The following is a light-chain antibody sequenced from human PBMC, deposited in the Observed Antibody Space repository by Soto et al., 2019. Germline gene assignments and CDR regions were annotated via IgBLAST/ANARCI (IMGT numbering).Light chain of an antibody. Sequence: QSALTQPPSASGSPGQSVTISCTGTSSDVGGYNYVSWYQQHPDKAPKLMIYEVSKWPSGVPDRFSGSKSGNTASLTVSGLQAEDEADYYCSSYAGSNNWNFGTGTKLTVL. CDR2: EVS. CDR3: SSYAGSNNWN. V-gene: IGLV2-8*01. J-gene: IGLJ1*01. CDR1: SSDVGGYNY.